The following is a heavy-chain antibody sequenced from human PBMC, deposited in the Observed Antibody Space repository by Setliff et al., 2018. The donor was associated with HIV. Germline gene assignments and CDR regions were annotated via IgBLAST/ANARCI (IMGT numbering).Heavy chain of an antibody. Sequence: SVKVSCKSSGGPFSSYGVTWVRQAPGQGLEWMGGVIPLFGTEKVAQKFQGRVTITADESTNTAYMELSSLRSEDTAIYYCARPAVLISTDYYYYMDVWGQGTTVTVSS. J-gene: IGHJ6*02. CDR3: ARPAVLISTDYYYYMDV. D-gene: IGHD6-19*01. CDR1: GGPFSSYG. CDR2: VIPLFGTE. V-gene: IGHV1-69*13.